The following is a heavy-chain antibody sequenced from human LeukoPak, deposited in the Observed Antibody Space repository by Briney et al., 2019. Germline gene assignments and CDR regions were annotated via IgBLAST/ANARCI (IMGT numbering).Heavy chain of an antibody. CDR3: ARDSPDYGGKGFDY. CDR2: ISGSGGST. Sequence: GGSLRLSCAASGFTFSNYAMSWVRQAPGKGLEWVSAISGSGGSTYYADSVKGRFTISRDNSKNTLYLQMNSLRVEDTAVYYCARDSPDYGGKGFDYWGQGTLVTVSS. CDR1: GFTFSNYA. D-gene: IGHD4-23*01. J-gene: IGHJ4*02. V-gene: IGHV3-23*01.